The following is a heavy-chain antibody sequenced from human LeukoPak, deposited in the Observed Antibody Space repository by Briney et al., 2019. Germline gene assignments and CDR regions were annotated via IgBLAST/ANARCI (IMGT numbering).Heavy chain of an antibody. CDR1: GHIFTGYC. Sequence: ASVRVSCKATGHIFTGYCMDRVRQATGQWLEWMGSSNPNSGGTNYAQKFQGWVTMTRDTSISTAYMELSRLRSDDTAVYYCARAGGSWYAPTSASDYWGQGTLVTVSS. J-gene: IGHJ4*02. CDR2: SNPNSGGT. CDR3: ARAGGSWYAPTSASDY. D-gene: IGHD6-13*01. V-gene: IGHV1-2*04.